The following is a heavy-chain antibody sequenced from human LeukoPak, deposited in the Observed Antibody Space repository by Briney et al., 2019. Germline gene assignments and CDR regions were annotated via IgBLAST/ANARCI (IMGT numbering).Heavy chain of an antibody. V-gene: IGHV3-30*04. CDR2: ISYDGSNK. J-gene: IGHJ4*02. D-gene: IGHD3-22*01. CDR3: ARVTYYYDSSGYFDY. Sequence: SLXLSCAASGFTFSSYAMHWVRQAPGKGLEWVAVISYDGSNKYYADSVKGRFTISRDNSKNTLYLQMNSLRAEDTAVYYCARVTYYYDSSGYFDYWGQGTLVTVSS. CDR1: GFTFSSYA.